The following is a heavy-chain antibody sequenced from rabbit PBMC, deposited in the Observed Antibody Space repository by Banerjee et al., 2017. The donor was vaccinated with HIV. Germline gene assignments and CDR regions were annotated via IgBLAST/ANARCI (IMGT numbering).Heavy chain of an antibody. Sequence: QQQLEESGGGLVKPGGTLTLTCKASGIDFSSYFYMCWVRQAPGKGLELIACMYIGTARTYYATWAEGRFTISKTSSTKVTLQMTSLTAADTATYFCARGPGYSGYGYNLWGQGTLVTVS. J-gene: IGHJ4*01. CDR2: MYIGTART. V-gene: IGHV1S45*01. CDR3: ARGPGYSGYGYNL. D-gene: IGHD7-1*01. CDR1: GIDFSSYFY.